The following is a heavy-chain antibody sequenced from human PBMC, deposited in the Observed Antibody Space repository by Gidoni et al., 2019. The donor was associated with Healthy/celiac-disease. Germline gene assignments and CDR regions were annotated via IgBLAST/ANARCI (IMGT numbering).Heavy chain of an antibody. CDR2: ISGSGGST. J-gene: IGHJ4*02. Sequence: EVQLLESGGGLVQPGGSLTLSCAASGFPFSTYAMSWVRQAPGKGLEWVSAISGSGGSTYYADSVKGRFTISRDNSKNTLYLQMNSLRAEDTAVYYCAKDQWELIYRRGHYFDYWGQGTLVTVSS. V-gene: IGHV3-23*01. CDR3: AKDQWELIYRRGHYFDY. D-gene: IGHD1-26*01. CDR1: GFPFSTYA.